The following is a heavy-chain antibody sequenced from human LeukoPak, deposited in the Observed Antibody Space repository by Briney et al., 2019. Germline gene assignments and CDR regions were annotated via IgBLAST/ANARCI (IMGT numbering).Heavy chain of an antibody. V-gene: IGHV3-7*01. CDR2: MSPDGSDK. Sequence: GGSLRLPCAASGFSFRDYWMSWVRQAPGKGLEWVADMSPDGSDKTYADSVKGRLTISRDNAKQSLYLQMDSLTAEDTAVYYCARGGSSWFANLLAEYFRHWGQGTLVTVSS. CDR1: GFSFRDYW. D-gene: IGHD6-13*01. J-gene: IGHJ1*01. CDR3: ARGGSSWFANLLAEYFRH.